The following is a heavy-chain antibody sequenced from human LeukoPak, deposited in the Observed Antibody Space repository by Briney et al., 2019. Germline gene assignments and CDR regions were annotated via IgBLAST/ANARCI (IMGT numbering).Heavy chain of an antibody. J-gene: IGHJ4*02. CDR1: GFTFSSYA. Sequence: GRSLRLSCAASGFTFSSYAMHWVRQAPGKGLEWVAVISYDGSNKYYADSVKGRFTISRDNSKNTLYLQMNSLRAEDTAVYYCARRYSSGWNLDYWGQGTLVTVSS. D-gene: IGHD6-19*01. V-gene: IGHV3-30-3*01. CDR3: ARRYSSGWNLDY. CDR2: ISYDGSNK.